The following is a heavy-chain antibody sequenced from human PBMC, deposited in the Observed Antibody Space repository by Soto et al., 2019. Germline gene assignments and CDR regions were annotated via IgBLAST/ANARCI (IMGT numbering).Heavy chain of an antibody. CDR2: IIPIFGTA. J-gene: IGHJ6*02. V-gene: IGHV1-69*13. D-gene: IGHD3-3*01. CDR3: ARDRRGDYDFWSGYLSNYYYYGMDV. Sequence: SVKVSCKASGGTFSSYAISWVRQAPGQGLEWMGGIIPIFGTANSAQKFQGRVMITADESTSTAYMELSSLRSEDTAVYYCARDRRGDYDFWSGYLSNYYYYGMDVWGQGTTVTVSS. CDR1: GGTFSSYA.